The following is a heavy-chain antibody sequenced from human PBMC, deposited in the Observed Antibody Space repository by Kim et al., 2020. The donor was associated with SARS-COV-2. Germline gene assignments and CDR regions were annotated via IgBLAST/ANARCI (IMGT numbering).Heavy chain of an antibody. D-gene: IGHD6-19*01. V-gene: IGHV1-18*01. CDR3: AGTPYSSGWFTPLFDY. CDR2: ISAYNGNT. J-gene: IGHJ4*02. Sequence: ASVKVSCKASGYTFTSYGISWVRQAPGQGLEWMGWISAYNGNTNYAQKLQGRVTMTTDTSTSTAYMELRSLRSDDTAVYYCAGTPYSSGWFTPLFDYWGQGTLVTVSS. CDR1: GYTFTSYG.